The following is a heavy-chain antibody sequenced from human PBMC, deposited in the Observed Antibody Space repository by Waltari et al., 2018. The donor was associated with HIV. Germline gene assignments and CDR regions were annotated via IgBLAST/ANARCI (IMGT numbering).Heavy chain of an antibody. J-gene: IGHJ4*02. CDR1: GGSISSYY. Sequence: QVQLQESGPGLVKPSETLSLTCTVSGGSISSYYWSWIRQPPGKGLEWIGSIYYSGSTYYNPSLKSRVTISVDTSKNQFSLKLSSVTAADTAVYYCARADIVLMVYAPHFDYWGQGTLVTVSS. V-gene: IGHV4-59*05. D-gene: IGHD2-8*01. CDR2: IYYSGST. CDR3: ARADIVLMVYAPHFDY.